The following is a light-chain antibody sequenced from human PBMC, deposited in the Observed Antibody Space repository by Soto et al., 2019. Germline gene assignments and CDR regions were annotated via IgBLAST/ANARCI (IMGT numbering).Light chain of an antibody. CDR1: SSDF. J-gene: IGLJ1*01. V-gene: IGLV2-23*01. Sequence: QSALTQPASVSGSPGQSITISCAGTSSDFVSWYQQHPGKVPKLMISERGQRPSGVSNRFSGSKSGNTASLTISGLQAEDEADYFCCSYVPSGTYVFGSGTKVTVL. CDR2: ERG. CDR3: CSYVPSGTYV.